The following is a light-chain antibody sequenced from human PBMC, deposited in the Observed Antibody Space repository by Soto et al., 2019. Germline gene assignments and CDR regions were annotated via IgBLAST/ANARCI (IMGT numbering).Light chain of an antibody. CDR3: QQYNNLPT. Sequence: EIVMTQSPATLSVSPGERATLSCRASQSVSSNLAWYQQKPGQAPRLLIYGASTRATGVPARFSGSVSGTEFTLTISSLQSEDFAVYFCQQYNNLPTLGQGTKVEIK. CDR2: GAS. J-gene: IGKJ1*01. V-gene: IGKV3-15*01. CDR1: QSVSSN.